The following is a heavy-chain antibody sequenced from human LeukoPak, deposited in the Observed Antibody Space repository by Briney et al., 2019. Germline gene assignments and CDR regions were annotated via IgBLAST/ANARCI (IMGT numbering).Heavy chain of an antibody. J-gene: IGHJ4*02. V-gene: IGHV3-30*04. CDR2: ISYDGSNK. CDR1: GVTFSSYA. D-gene: IGHD3-10*01. CDR3: AGDRYYGSGSYWFDY. Sequence: PGGSLRLSCAASGVTFSSYAMHWVRQAPGKGLEWVAVISYDGSNKYYADSVKGRFTISRDNSKNTLYLQMNSLRAEDTAVYYCAGDRYYGSGSYWFDYWGQGTLVTVSS.